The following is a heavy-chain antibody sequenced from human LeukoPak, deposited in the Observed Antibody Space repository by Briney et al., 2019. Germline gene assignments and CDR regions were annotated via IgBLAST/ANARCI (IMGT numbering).Heavy chain of an antibody. CDR3: ARCGNNFIYYFDH. J-gene: IGHJ4*02. CDR1: GGSIRSYY. Sequence: SETLSLTCTVSGGSIRSYYWSWIRQPPGKGLEWIGYIYYSGSTNYNPSLKSRVTISVDTSKNQFSLKLSSVTAADTAVYYCARCGNNFIYYFDHWGQGTLVIVSS. CDR2: IYYSGST. D-gene: IGHD5-12*01. V-gene: IGHV4-59*01.